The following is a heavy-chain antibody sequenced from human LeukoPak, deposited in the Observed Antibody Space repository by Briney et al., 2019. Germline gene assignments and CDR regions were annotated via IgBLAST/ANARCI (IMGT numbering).Heavy chain of an antibody. J-gene: IGHJ4*02. CDR3: AKEYSGYDFDY. CDR2: TSGSGGNT. Sequence: QTGGSLRLSCAASGFTLRSYDMSWVRQAPGKGLEWVAATSGSGGNTYYADSVKGRFTISRDKSKNTLYLQMNSLRAEDTAVYYCAKEYSGYDFDYWGQGTLVTVSS. D-gene: IGHD5-12*01. V-gene: IGHV3-23*01. CDR1: GFTLRSYD.